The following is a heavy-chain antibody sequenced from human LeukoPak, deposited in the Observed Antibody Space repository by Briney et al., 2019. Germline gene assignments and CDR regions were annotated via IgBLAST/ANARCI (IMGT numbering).Heavy chain of an antibody. CDR1: GFTFDDYG. CDR2: INWNGGST. Sequence: GGSLRLACAAYGFTFDDYGMSWVRQAPGKGLEWVSGINWNGGSTGYADSVKGRFTISRDNAKNSLYLQMNSLRAEDTALYYCARDSGYSYGIHYYYYMDVWGKGTTVTVSS. J-gene: IGHJ6*03. D-gene: IGHD5-18*01. V-gene: IGHV3-20*04. CDR3: ARDSGYSYGIHYYYYMDV.